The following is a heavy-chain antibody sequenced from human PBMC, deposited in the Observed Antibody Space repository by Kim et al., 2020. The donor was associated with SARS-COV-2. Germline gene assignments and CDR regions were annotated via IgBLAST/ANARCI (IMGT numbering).Heavy chain of an antibody. D-gene: IGHD3-9*01. CDR1: GYTFTGYY. CDR2: INPNSGGT. CDR3: ARGPRRLVLRYDILTGYYSI. J-gene: IGHJ4*02. Sequence: ASVKVSCKASGYTFTGYYMHWVRQAPGQGLEWMGWINPNSGGTNYAQKFQGRVTMTRDTSISTAYMELSRLRSDDTAVYYCARGPRRLVLRYDILTGYYSIWGQGTLVTVSS. V-gene: IGHV1-2*02.